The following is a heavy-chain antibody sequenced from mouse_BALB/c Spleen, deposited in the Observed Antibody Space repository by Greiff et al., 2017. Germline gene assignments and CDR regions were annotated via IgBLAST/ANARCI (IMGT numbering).Heavy chain of an antibody. CDR3: ARSRYGNYVLDY. D-gene: IGHD2-10*02. Sequence: VQLQESGGGLVQPGGSRKLSCAASGFTFSSFGMHWVRQAPEKGLEWVAYISSGSSTIYYADTVKGRFTISRDNPKNTLFLQMTSLRSEDTAMYYCARSRYGNYVLDYWGQGTTLTVSS. V-gene: IGHV5-17*02. CDR2: ISSGSSTI. CDR1: GFTFSSFG. J-gene: IGHJ2*01.